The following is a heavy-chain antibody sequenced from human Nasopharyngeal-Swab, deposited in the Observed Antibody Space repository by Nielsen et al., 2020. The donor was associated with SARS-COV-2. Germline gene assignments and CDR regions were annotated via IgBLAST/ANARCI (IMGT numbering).Heavy chain of an antibody. CDR2: IYYSGST. J-gene: IGHJ5*02. D-gene: IGHD1-26*01. CDR3: ATHQGTWELRRNWFDP. Sequence: WIRQPPGKGLEWIGSIYYSGSTYYNPSLKSRVTISVDTSKNQFFLKLSSVTAADTAVYYCATHQGTWELRRNWFDPWGQGTLVTVSS. V-gene: IGHV4-39*01.